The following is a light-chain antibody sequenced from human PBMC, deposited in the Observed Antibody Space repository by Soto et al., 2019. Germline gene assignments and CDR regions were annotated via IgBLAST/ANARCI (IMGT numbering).Light chain of an antibody. CDR1: QSVNNN. Sequence: EIILTQSPASLSVSPGERATLSCRASQSVNNNLAWYQQKPGQAPRLLIYGASTRATGIPGRFRGSGSGTEFTLTITSLQSDDFAVYYCQQYNNRPPGYTFGQGTKLEIK. CDR2: GAS. CDR3: QQYNNRPPGYT. V-gene: IGKV3-15*01. J-gene: IGKJ2*01.